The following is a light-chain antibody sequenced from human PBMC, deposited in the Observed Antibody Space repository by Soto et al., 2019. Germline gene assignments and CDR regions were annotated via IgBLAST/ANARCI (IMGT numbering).Light chain of an antibody. V-gene: IGKV1-17*01. J-gene: IGKJ1*01. CDR2: AAS. CDR1: QAIRND. Sequence: DIQMTQSPTSLSASVGDRVTITCRASQAIRNDLGWYQQKPAKAPKRLIYAASSLQSGVPSRFSGSGSGTEFTLIISSLQPEDSATYYCLQHHTYPRTFDQGTKVEIK. CDR3: LQHHTYPRT.